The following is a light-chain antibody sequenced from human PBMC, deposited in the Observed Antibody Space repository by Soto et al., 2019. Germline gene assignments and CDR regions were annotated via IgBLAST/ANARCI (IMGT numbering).Light chain of an antibody. Sequence: EIVLTQSPGTLSLSPWERATLSCRASQSLTSTYLAWYQQKPGQAPRLLIYGASSRATGIPDRFSGSGSGTDFTLTISRLEPEDFAVYYCQQYGGSPLTFGQGTRLEIK. V-gene: IGKV3-20*01. J-gene: IGKJ5*01. CDR2: GAS. CDR1: QSLTSTY. CDR3: QQYGGSPLT.